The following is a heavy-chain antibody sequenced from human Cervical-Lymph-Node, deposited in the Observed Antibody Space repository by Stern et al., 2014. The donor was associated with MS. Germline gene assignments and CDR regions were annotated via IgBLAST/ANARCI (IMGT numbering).Heavy chain of an antibody. D-gene: IGHD6-19*01. CDR3: AREMREQWLVYWYFDL. CDR2: IYTSGST. Sequence: QVQLQESGPGLVKPSQTLSLTCTVSGGSISSGSYYWSWIRQPAGKGLEWIGRIYTSGSTNYNPSLKSRVTISVDTSKNQFSMKLSSVTAADTAVYYCAREMREQWLVYWYFDLWGRGTLVTVSS. CDR1: GGSISSGSYY. V-gene: IGHV4-61*02. J-gene: IGHJ2*01.